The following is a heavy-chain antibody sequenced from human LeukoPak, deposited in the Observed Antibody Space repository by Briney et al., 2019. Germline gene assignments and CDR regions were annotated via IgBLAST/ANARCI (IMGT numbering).Heavy chain of an antibody. Sequence: GESLKISCKGSGYSFSSYWIGWVRQMPGKGLEWMGMIYPADSDTRYSPSFQGQVTVSADKSINTAYLQWSSLKASDTAMYYCASGSYSWYFDNWGQGSLVTVSA. CDR2: IYPADSDT. D-gene: IGHD2-15*01. J-gene: IGHJ4*02. CDR3: ASGSYSWYFDN. V-gene: IGHV5-51*01. CDR1: GYSFSSYW.